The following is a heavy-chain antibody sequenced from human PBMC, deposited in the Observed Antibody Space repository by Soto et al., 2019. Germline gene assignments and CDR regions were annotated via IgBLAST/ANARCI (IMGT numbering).Heavy chain of an antibody. CDR2: ISSSSSYI. V-gene: IGHV3-21*01. J-gene: IGHJ6*02. CDR1: GFTFSIYS. Sequence: AGGSLRLSCSASGFTFSIYSMNWVLQAPGKGLDWVSSISSSSSYIYYADSVKGRFTISRDNAKNSLYLQMNSLRAEDTAVYYCARFTIFGVVIIPNGMDVWGQGTTVTVSS. D-gene: IGHD3-3*01. CDR3: ARFTIFGVVIIPNGMDV.